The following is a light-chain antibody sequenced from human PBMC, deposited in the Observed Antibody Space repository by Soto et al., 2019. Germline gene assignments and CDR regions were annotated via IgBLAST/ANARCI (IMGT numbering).Light chain of an antibody. Sequence: IVMTHSPATLSVSPGERATLSCMASQSVSSNLAWYQQKPGQAPRLLIYGASTRATGIPARFSGSGSGTEFTLTISSLQSEDFAVYYCQQYNNWPQTFGQGTKVDIK. V-gene: IGKV3-15*01. J-gene: IGKJ1*01. CDR2: GAS. CDR1: QSVSSN. CDR3: QQYNNWPQT.